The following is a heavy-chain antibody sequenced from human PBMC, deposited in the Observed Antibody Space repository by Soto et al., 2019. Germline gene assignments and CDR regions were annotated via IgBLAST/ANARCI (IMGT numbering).Heavy chain of an antibody. D-gene: IGHD4-17*01. V-gene: IGHV4-31*03. CDR1: GGSISSGGYY. CDR2: IYYSGST. Sequence: QVQLQESGPGLVKPSQTLSLTCTVSGGSISSGGYYWSWIRQHPGKGLEWIGYIYYSGSTYYNPSLKSRVTTPVDTSKNQFSLKLSSVTAAETAVYYCARDVICDYGPWGQGTLVTVSS. J-gene: IGHJ5*02. CDR3: ARDVICDYGP.